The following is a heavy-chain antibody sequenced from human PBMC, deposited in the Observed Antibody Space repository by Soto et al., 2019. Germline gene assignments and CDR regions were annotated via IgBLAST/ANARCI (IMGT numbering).Heavy chain of an antibody. CDR1: GFTFSTHA. J-gene: IGHJ5*02. D-gene: IGHD6-13*01. CDR2: ISYDGTTK. Sequence: QEQVVESGGGVVQPGRSLRLSRAASGFTFSTHAMHWVRQAPGRGLEWVAIISYDGTTKDYADSVKGRFTISRDNSKNAVYLQMNSLRSEDTALYYCARDWRTAGTTGWFDPWGQGTLVTVSS. V-gene: IGHV3-30-3*01. CDR3: ARDWRTAGTTGWFDP.